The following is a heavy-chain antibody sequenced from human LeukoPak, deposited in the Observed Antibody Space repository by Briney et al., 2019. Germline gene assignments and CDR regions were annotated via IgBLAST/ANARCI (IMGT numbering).Heavy chain of an antibody. CDR2: ISSSGSTI. J-gene: IGHJ6*02. D-gene: IGHD6-13*01. CDR3: ARDGSGSSWAQYYYYGMDV. CDR1: GGSISSSSYY. Sequence: LSLTCTVSGGSISSSSYYWGWIRQAPGKGLEWVSYISSSGSTIYFADSVKGRFTISRDNAKNSLYLQMNSLRAEDTAVYYCARDGSGSSWAQYYYYGMDVWGQGATVTVSS. V-gene: IGHV3-11*01.